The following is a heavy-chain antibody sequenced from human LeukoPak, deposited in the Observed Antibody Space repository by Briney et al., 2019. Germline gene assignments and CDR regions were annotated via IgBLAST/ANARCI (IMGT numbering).Heavy chain of an antibody. CDR1: GYTFTSYG. J-gene: IGHJ4*02. Sequence: ASVKVSCKASGYTFTSYGISRVRQAPGQGLEWMGWISAYNGNTNYAQKLQGRVTMTTDTSTSTAYMELRSLRSDDTAVYYCARSLGDYCSGGSCYLDYWGQGTLVTVSS. CDR2: ISAYNGNT. D-gene: IGHD2-15*01. CDR3: ARSLGDYCSGGSCYLDY. V-gene: IGHV1-18*01.